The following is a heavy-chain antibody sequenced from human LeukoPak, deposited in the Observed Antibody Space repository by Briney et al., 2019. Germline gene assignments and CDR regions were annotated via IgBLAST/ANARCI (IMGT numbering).Heavy chain of an antibody. CDR3: ARARITFGGVIGY. Sequence: GASVKVSCKASGYTFTSYAMHWVRQPPGQRLEWMGGINAGNGNTKYSQKFQGRVTITRDTSASTAYMELSSLRSEDTAVYYCARARITFGGVIGYWGQGTLVTVSS. CDR2: INAGNGNT. D-gene: IGHD3-16*01. V-gene: IGHV1-3*01. J-gene: IGHJ4*02. CDR1: GYTFTSYA.